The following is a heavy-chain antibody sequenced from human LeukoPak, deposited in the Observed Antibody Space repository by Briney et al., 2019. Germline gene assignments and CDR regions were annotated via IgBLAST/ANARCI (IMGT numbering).Heavy chain of an antibody. CDR1: GFTFSSFW. J-gene: IGHJ4*02. D-gene: IGHD3-22*01. V-gene: IGHV3-7*05. CDR3: ARDQSYYDSSGYHSGVFDY. CDR2: INQDGSEK. Sequence: GGSLRLSCAASGFTFSSFWMTWVRQAPGKGLEWVANINQDGSEKYYVDSVKGRFTISRDNAKNSLSLQMNSLRAEDTAVYYCARDQSYYDSSGYHSGVFDYWGQGTLVTVSS.